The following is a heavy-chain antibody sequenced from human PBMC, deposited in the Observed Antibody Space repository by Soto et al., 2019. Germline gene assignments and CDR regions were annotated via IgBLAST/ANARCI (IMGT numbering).Heavy chain of an antibody. CDR1: GYMFTGYY. D-gene: IGHD3-22*01. J-gene: IGHJ3*02. Sequence: ASVKVSCKASGYMFTGYYIHWVRQAPGQGLEWMGWINPKSGGTKYAEKFQGRVSMTGDTSITTAYLELSSLTPDDPAVYYCATDRVAFDMWGQGTKVTVSS. CDR2: INPKSGGT. CDR3: ATDRVAFDM. V-gene: IGHV1-2*02.